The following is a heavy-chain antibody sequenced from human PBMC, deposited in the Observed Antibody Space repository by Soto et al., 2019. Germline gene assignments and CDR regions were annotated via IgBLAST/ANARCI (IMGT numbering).Heavy chain of an antibody. J-gene: IGHJ4*02. D-gene: IGHD4-17*01. CDR3: AQVPRYTVTPPDDY. V-gene: IGHV3-30*18. CDR1: GFIFGSYG. CDR2: ISYDGTNK. Sequence: QVQLVESGGGVVQPGRSLRLSCVASGFIFGSYGMHWVRQAPGEGLEWVVVISYDGTNKYYADSVKGRFTISRDNSKNTLWLQMNSLRAEDTAVYYCAQVPRYTVTPPDDYWGQGTLVTVSS.